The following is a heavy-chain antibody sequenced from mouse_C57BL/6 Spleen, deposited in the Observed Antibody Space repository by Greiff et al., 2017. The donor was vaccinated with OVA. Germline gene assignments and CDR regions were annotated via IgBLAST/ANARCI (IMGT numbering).Heavy chain of an antibody. V-gene: IGHV6-3*01. Sequence: EVKVIESGGGLVQPGGSMKLSCVASGFTFSNYWMNWVRQSPEKGLEWVAQIRLKSDNYATQYAESVKGRFTISRDDSKSSVYLQMNNLRAEDTGIYYCTGNPLYYYGSSYAYWGQGTLVTVSA. CDR3: TGNPLYYYGSSYAY. CDR2: IRLKSDNYAT. D-gene: IGHD1-1*01. J-gene: IGHJ3*01. CDR1: GFTFSNYW.